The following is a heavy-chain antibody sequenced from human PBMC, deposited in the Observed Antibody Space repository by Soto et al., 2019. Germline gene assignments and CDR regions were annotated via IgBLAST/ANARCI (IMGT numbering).Heavy chain of an antibody. CDR2: IYPSVSS. CDR1: GGSIRGGGDY. J-gene: IGHJ4*02. CDR3: AREKVGPTFFGN. V-gene: IGHV4-31*02. D-gene: IGHD1-26*01. Sequence: SETPSLSWPVSGGSIRGGGDYWSWIRKHPGTGLEWIGSIYPSVSSYHNPSLESRLTLSIDTAENKFTLKLASVTAADTALYYGAREKVGPTFFGNWGQGTQVSVSS.